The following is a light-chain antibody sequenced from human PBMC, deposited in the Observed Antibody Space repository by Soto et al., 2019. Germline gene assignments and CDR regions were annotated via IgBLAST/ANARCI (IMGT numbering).Light chain of an antibody. CDR2: EVS. Sequence: QSVLTQPPSVSGSPGQSVTISCTGTSSDVGSYNRVSWYQQPPGTAPKLMIYEVSNRPSGVHYRFSGSKSGNTASLTISGLQAEDEADYYCSSYTSSSTYVFGTGTKVTVL. CDR3: SSYTSSSTYV. J-gene: IGLJ1*01. V-gene: IGLV2-18*02. CDR1: SSDVGSYNR.